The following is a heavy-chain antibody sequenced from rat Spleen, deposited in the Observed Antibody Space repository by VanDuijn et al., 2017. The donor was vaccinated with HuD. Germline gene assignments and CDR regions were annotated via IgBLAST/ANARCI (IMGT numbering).Heavy chain of an antibody. CDR3: TRGYYFDY. CDR2: INFDGSNI. V-gene: IGHV5-29*01. J-gene: IGHJ2*01. CDR1: GFTFSDYY. Sequence: EVQLVESDGGLVQPGRSLKLSCAASGFTFSDYYMAWVRQAPTKGLEWVATINFDGSNIYYRDSVKGRFTISRDNAKSTLYLQMDSLRSADTATYYCTRGYYFDYWGQGVMVTVSS.